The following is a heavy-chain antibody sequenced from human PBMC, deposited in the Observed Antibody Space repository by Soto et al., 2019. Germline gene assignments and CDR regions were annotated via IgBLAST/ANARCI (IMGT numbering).Heavy chain of an antibody. D-gene: IGHD2-2*01. J-gene: IGHJ6*02. V-gene: IGHV3-33*01. Sequence: QVQLVESGGGVVQPGRSLRLSCAASGFTFSSYGMHWVRQAPGKGLEWVAVIWYDGSNKYYADSVKGRFNISRDNSKNTLYLQMNRLRAGETGVYYWARGGGLGYCSSTRWYEWGGGYYYYYGMDVWGQGTTVTVSS. CDR3: ARGGGLGYCSSTRWYEWGGGYYYYYGMDV. CDR2: IWYDGSNK. CDR1: GFTFSSYG.